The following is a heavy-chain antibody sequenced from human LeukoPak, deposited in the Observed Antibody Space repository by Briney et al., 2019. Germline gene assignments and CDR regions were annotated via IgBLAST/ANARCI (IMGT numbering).Heavy chain of an antibody. CDR2: IIPIFGTA. D-gene: IGHD2-2*01. J-gene: IGHJ5*02. Sequence: SVKISCKASGGTFSSYAISWVRQAPGQGLEWMGGIIPIFGTANYAQKFQGRVTITADESTSTAYMELSSLRSEDTAVYYCARGEYCSSTSCYGGVFDAWGQGTLVTVSS. V-gene: IGHV1-69*01. CDR1: GGTFSSYA. CDR3: ARGEYCSSTSCYGGVFDA.